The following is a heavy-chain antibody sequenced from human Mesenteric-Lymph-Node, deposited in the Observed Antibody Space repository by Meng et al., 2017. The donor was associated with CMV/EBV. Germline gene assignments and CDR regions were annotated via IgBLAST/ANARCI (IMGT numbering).Heavy chain of an antibody. Sequence: SVKVSCKASGGTFSSYAISWVRQAPGQGLEWMGGIIPIFGRANYAQKFQGRVTITTDESTSTAYMELSRLRSEDTAVYYCASRLNDILTGSRYYYYYGMDVWGQGTTVTVSS. J-gene: IGHJ6*02. V-gene: IGHV1-69*05. CDR3: ASRLNDILTGSRYYYYYGMDV. D-gene: IGHD3-9*01. CDR2: IIPIFGRA. CDR1: GGTFSSYA.